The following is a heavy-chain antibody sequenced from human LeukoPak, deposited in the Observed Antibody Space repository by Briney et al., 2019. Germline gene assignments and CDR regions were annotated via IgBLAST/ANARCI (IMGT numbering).Heavy chain of an antibody. D-gene: IGHD3-16*01. V-gene: IGHV4-59*01. Sequence: PSETLSLTCTVSRDSISSYHWSWIRQPPGKGLEWIGYISYSGSTNYNPSLKSRVTISVDTSKNQFSLKLSSVTAADTAVYYCANVGRGNHTWGSYYFDHWGQGTLVTVSS. J-gene: IGHJ4*02. CDR3: ANVGRGNHTWGSYYFDH. CDR1: RDSISSYH. CDR2: ISYSGST.